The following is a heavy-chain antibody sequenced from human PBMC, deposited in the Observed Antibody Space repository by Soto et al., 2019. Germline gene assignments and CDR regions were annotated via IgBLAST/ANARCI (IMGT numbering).Heavy chain of an antibody. V-gene: IGHV3-30*03. CDR1: GFTFSSYG. J-gene: IGHJ4*02. D-gene: IGHD2-15*01. CDR3: ARQSGCSCYSH. Sequence: GGSLRLSCAASGFTFSSYGMHWVRQAPGKGLEWVAVISYDGSNKYYADSVKGRFTISRDNSKNTLYLQMNSLRDEDTVVYYCARQSGCSCYSHWGQGTLVTVSS. CDR2: ISYDGSNK.